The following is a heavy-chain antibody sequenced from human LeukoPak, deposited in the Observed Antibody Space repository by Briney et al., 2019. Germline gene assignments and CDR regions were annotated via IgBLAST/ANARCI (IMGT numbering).Heavy chain of an antibody. CDR3: ARVLEGSSGQHWYFDL. Sequence: SETLSLTCAVYGGSLSGYYWSWIRQPPGKGLEWIGEINHSGSTNYNPSLKSRVTISVDTSKNQFSLRLSSVTAADTAVYYCARVLEGSSGQHWYFDLWGRGTLVTVSS. V-gene: IGHV4-34*01. J-gene: IGHJ2*01. D-gene: IGHD6-19*01. CDR1: GGSLSGYY. CDR2: INHSGST.